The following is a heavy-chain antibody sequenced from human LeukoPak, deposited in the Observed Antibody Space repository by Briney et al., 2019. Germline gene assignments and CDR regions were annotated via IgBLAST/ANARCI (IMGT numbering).Heavy chain of an antibody. CDR3: ARSVEGYCSGTSCYYYYYYMDV. V-gene: IGHV4-59*01. CDR2: IYYSGST. Sequence: SETLSLTCTVSGGSISSYYWSWIRQPPGKGLEWIGYIYYSGSTNYNPSLKSRVTISVDTSKNQFSLKLSSVTAADTAVYYCARSVEGYCSGTSCYYYYYYMDVWGKGTTVTVSS. D-gene: IGHD2-15*01. CDR1: GGSISSYY. J-gene: IGHJ6*03.